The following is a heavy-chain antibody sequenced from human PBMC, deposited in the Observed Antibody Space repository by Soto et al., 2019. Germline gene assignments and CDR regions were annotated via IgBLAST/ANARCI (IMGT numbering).Heavy chain of an antibody. J-gene: IGHJ3*02. V-gene: IGHV1-24*01. CDR1: GYTLTELS. D-gene: IGHD1-26*01. CDR3: ATDFQDPMRVGAPAVNAFDS. Sequence: ASVKVSCKVSGYTLTELSMHWVRQAPGKGLEWMGGFDPEDGETIYAQKFQGRVTMTEDTSTDTAYMELSSLRSEDTAVYYCATDFQDPMRVGAPAVNAFDSWGQGKMVTVSS. CDR2: FDPEDGET.